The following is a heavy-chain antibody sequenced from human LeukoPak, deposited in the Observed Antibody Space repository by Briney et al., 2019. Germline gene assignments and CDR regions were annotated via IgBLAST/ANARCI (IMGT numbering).Heavy chain of an antibody. CDR3: AKDIVPSPVSYSLGSGYYYGMDV. CDR2: ISWDGGST. J-gene: IGHJ6*02. CDR1: GFTFDDYT. D-gene: IGHD5-18*01. Sequence: GGSLRLSCAASGFTFDDYTMHWVRQAPGKGLEWVSLISWDGGSTHYADSVKGRFTISRDNSKNSLYLQMNSLRTEDTALYYCAKDIVPSPVSYSLGSGYYYGMDVWGQGTTVTVSS. V-gene: IGHV3-43*01.